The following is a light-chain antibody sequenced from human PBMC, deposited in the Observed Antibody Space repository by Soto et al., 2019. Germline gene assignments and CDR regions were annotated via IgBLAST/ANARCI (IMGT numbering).Light chain of an antibody. J-gene: IGKJ4*01. V-gene: IGKV1-39*01. CDR1: QSISTY. Sequence: DIEMTQSPSSLSASVGDRVTITCRASQSISTYLNWYQQKGGKAPKLLIHGASGLQSGVPLRFSGSGSGTDFTLTISSLQPEDFANYYCQQGYSTLLSFGGGTTVELK. CDR2: GAS. CDR3: QQGYSTLLS.